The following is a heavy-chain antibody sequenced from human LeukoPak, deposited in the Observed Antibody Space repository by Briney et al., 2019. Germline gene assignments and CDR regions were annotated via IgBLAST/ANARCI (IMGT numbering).Heavy chain of an antibody. CDR1: GGSISSGTYY. CDR3: ARMDRDYYGSGRDYFDC. CDR2: IYYSGST. D-gene: IGHD3-10*01. V-gene: IGHV4-31*03. Sequence: SQTLSLTCTVSGGSISSGTYYWRWIRQHPGTGLEWIGYIYYSGSTYYNPSLKSRLTISVDTSKNQFSLKLSSVTAADTAMYYCARMDRDYYGSGRDYFDCWGQGALVTVSS. J-gene: IGHJ4*02.